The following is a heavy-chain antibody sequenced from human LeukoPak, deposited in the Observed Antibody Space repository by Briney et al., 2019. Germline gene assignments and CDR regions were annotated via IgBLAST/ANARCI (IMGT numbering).Heavy chain of an antibody. V-gene: IGHV3-30-3*01. J-gene: IGHJ6*02. CDR3: ARGPLYCSSTSCYSGYGMDV. Sequence: GGSLRLSCAASGFTFSSYAMHWVRQAPGKGLEWVAVISYDGSNKYYADSVKGRFTISRDNSKNTLYLQMNSLRAEDTAVYYCARGPLYCSSTSCYSGYGMDVWGQGTTVTVS. CDR2: ISYDGSNK. CDR1: GFTFSSYA. D-gene: IGHD2-2*01.